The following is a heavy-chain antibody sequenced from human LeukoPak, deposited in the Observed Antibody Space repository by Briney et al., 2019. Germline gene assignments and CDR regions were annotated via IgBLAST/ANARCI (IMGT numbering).Heavy chain of an antibody. V-gene: IGHV3-43*02. D-gene: IGHD1-1*01. CDR1: GFTFHDYA. CDR2: ISGDGGST. CDR3: AKATTSAGWDRFDP. Sequence: AGGSLRLSCAASGFTFHDYAIHWVRQVPGKGLEWVSLISGDGGSTYYAGSVKGRFTISRDNSKNSLYLQMNSLRTEDTALYYCAKATTSAGWDRFDPWGQGALVTVSS. J-gene: IGHJ5*02.